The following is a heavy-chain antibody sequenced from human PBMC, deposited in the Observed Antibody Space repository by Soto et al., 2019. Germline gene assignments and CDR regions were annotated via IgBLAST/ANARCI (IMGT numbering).Heavy chain of an antibody. CDR1: GINFSTYA. V-gene: IGHV3-23*01. J-gene: IGHJ4*02. Sequence: EVQLLESGGGLVQPGGSLRLSCAASGINFSTYAMSWVRQAPGKGLEWVSTITSLGSIYYPDSVKGRFTISRDSSKNLLYLQMNSLRDEDTAVYYCAKGPLIVVVPFDYWGQGTLVTVSA. CDR3: AKGPLIVVVPFDY. CDR2: ITSLGSI. D-gene: IGHD2-15*01.